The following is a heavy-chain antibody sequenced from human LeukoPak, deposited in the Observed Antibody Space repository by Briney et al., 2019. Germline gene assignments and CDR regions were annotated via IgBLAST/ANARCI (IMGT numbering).Heavy chain of an antibody. CDR3: ARAYCSSTSCYRGYYFDY. J-gene: IGHJ4*02. D-gene: IGHD2-2*01. CDR1: GYTFTSYG. Sequence: ASVKVSCKASGYTFTSYGISWVRQAPGQGLEWMGWISAYNGNTNYAQKLQGRVTMTIDTSTSTAYMELRSLRSDDTAVYYCARAYCSSTSCYRGYYFDYWGQGTLVTVSS. V-gene: IGHV1-18*01. CDR2: ISAYNGNT.